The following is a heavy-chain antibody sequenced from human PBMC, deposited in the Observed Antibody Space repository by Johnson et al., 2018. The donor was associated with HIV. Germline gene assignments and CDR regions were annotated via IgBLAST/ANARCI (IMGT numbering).Heavy chain of an antibody. V-gene: IGHV3-9*01. J-gene: IGHJ3*02. Sequence: QLVESGGGLVQPGGSLRLSCAASGFTFSSYAMHWVRQAPGKGLEWVSGISWNSGSIGYADSVKGRFTISRDNAKNSLYLQMNSLRAEDTALYYCAKGIAARPPGDAFDIWCQGTMVTVSS. CDR1: GFTFSSYA. CDR3: AKGIAARPPGDAFDI. D-gene: IGHD6-6*01. CDR2: ISWNSGSI.